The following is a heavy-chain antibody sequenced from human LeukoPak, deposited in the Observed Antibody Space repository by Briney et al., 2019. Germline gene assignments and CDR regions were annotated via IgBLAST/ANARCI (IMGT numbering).Heavy chain of an antibody. Sequence: SQTLSLTCAISGDSVSRFGGAWNWIRQSPSRGLEWLGRAYYRSKWSNDYAPSVRSRINISPDTSQNQFSLQLNSVTPDDTAVHYCARGSNSALDIWGRGTMVTVSS. V-gene: IGHV6-1*01. CDR2: AYYRSKWSN. D-gene: IGHD4-23*01. J-gene: IGHJ3*02. CDR1: GDSVSRFGGA. CDR3: ARGSNSALDI.